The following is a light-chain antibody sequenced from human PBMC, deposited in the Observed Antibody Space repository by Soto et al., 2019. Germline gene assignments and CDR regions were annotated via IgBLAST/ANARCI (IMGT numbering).Light chain of an antibody. J-gene: IGKJ1*01. CDR1: QSVSNN. CDR3: QQYNNWLRT. V-gene: IGKV3-15*01. CDR2: GAS. Sequence: EIVMTQSPATLYVSPGERATLSCRASQSVSNNLAWYQQKPGQAPRLLIYGASTRAAGIPARFSGSGSGTEFTLSISSLQSEDFAVYYCQQYNNWLRTIGQGTQVEIK.